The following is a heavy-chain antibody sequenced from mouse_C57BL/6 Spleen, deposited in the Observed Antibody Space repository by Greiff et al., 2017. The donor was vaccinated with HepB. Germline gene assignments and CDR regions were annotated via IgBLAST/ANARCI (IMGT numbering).Heavy chain of an antibody. Sequence: QVHVKQSGAELVRPGASVTLSCKASGYTFTDYEMHWVKQTPVHGLECIGAIDPETGGTAYNQKFKGKAILTADKSSSTAYMELRSLTSEDSAVYYCTGAYYSNYGLDYWGQGTTLTVSS. CDR1: GYTFTDYE. V-gene: IGHV1-15*01. CDR3: TGAYYSNYGLDY. J-gene: IGHJ2*01. CDR2: IDPETGGT. D-gene: IGHD2-5*01.